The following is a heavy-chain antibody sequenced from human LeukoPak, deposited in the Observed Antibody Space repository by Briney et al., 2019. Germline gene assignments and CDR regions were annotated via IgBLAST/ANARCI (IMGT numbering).Heavy chain of an antibody. J-gene: IGHJ4*02. V-gene: IGHV4-59*01. CDR1: DDSISDYY. Sequence: SETLSLTCTVSDDSISDYYRGWIRQPPGKGLEWIGYFYNSGRSTYNPSLKSRVTISADTSKNQFSLKLSSVTAADTAVYYCARGYSGYDSWYWGQGTLVTVSS. D-gene: IGHD5-12*01. CDR2: FYNSGRS. CDR3: ARGYSGYDSWY.